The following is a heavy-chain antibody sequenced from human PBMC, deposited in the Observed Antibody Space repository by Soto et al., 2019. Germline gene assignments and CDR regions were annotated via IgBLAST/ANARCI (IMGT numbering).Heavy chain of an antibody. V-gene: IGHV3-23*01. J-gene: IGHJ4*02. CDR2: ITIGGGA. CDR1: GFIFSNYA. CDR3: AKEFPGSLYY. Sequence: VGSLRLSCAVSGFIFSNYAMNWVRQAPGKGLERVSVITIGGGATYADSVKGRFIISRDNSRNTLYLQMNSLRVEDTAVYYCAKEFPGSLYYWGQGTLVTVSS. D-gene: IGHD6-19*01.